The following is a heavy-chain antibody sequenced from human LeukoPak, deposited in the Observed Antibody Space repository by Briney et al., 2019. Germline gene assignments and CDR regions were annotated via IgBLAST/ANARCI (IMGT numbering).Heavy chain of an antibody. Sequence: GGSLRLSCAASGFTFSSYWMSWVRQAPGKGLEWVANIKQDGSEKYYVDSVKGRFTISRDNAKNSLYLQMNSLRAEDTAVYYCAREKFPIWGAFDIWGQGTMVTVSS. CDR1: GFTFSSYW. D-gene: IGHD2-21*01. J-gene: IGHJ3*02. CDR2: IKQDGSEK. V-gene: IGHV3-7*01. CDR3: AREKFPIWGAFDI.